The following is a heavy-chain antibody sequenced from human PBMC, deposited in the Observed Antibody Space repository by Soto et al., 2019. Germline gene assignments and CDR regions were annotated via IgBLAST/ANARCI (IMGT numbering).Heavy chain of an antibody. CDR1: GGTFSSYA. CDR3: ERDLLGRPADY. J-gene: IGHJ4*02. D-gene: IGHD7-27*01. CDR2: IIPIFGTA. V-gene: IGHV1-69*01. Sequence: QVQLVQSGAEVKKPGSSVKVSCKASGGTFSSYAISWVRQAPGHGLEWMGGIIPIFGTANYAQKFQGRVTIPADESASTADMELSSLRSEDTAVHYCERDLLGRPADYWGQGTLDTVSS.